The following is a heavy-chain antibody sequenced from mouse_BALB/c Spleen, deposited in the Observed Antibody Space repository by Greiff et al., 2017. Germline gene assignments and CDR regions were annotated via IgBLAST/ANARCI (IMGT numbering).Heavy chain of an antibody. V-gene: IGHV3-6*02. CDR1: GYSITSGYY. J-gene: IGHJ2*01. CDR2: ISYDGSN. CDR3: ARDRPYYGSSCFDY. D-gene: IGHD1-1*01. Sequence: VQLKESGPGLVKPSQSLSLTCSVTGYSITSGYYWNWIRQFPGNKLEWMGYISYDGSNNYNPSLKNRISITRDTSKNQFFLKLNSVTTEDTATYYCARDRPYYGSSCFDYWGQGTTLTVSS.